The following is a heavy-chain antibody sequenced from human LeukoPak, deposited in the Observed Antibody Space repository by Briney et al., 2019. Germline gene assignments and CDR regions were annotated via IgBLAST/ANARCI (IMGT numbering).Heavy chain of an antibody. CDR2: IYQSGST. CDR3: ARALAAARYWFDP. D-gene: IGHD6-6*01. CDR1: GGSISSGSYY. J-gene: IGHJ5*02. Sequence: SETLSLTCTVSGGSISSGSYYWSWIRQPAGKGLEWIGRIYQSGSTYYNPSLESRVTISVDTSMNKFSLKLNSVTAADTAVYYCARALAAARYWFDPWGQGTLVTVSS. V-gene: IGHV4-61*02.